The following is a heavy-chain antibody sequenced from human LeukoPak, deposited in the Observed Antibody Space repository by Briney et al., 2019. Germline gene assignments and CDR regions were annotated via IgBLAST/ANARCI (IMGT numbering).Heavy chain of an antibody. CDR2: ISNSGSYI. V-gene: IGHV3-21*01. CDR3: VITMVRGVIGYFQH. D-gene: IGHD3-10*01. Sequence: GGSLRLSCAASGFTFSSYSMNWVRQAPGKGLEWVSSISNSGSYIYYADSVKGRFTISRDNSKNTLYLQMNSLRAEDTAVYYSVITMVRGVIGYFQHWGQGTLVTVSS. J-gene: IGHJ1*01. CDR1: GFTFSSYS.